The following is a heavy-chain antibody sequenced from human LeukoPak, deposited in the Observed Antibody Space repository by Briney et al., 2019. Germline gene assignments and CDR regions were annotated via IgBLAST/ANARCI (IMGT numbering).Heavy chain of an antibody. CDR1: GFTFSSYG. D-gene: IGHD5-24*01. CDR3: ARGGEMATIPRAFDY. V-gene: IGHV3-33*01. CDR2: IWYDGSNK. Sequence: GGSLRLSCAASGFTFSSYGMHWVRQAPGKGLEWVAVIWYDGSNKYYADSVKGRFTISRDNSKNTLYLQMNSLRAEDTAVYYCARGGEMATIPRAFDYWGQGTLVTVSS. J-gene: IGHJ4*02.